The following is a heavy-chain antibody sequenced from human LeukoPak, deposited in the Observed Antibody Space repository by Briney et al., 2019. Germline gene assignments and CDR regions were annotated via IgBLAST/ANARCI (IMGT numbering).Heavy chain of an antibody. CDR2: ISYDGSDK. D-gene: IGHD2-15*01. V-gene: IGHV3-30*04. CDR3: ARALVGGLVDY. CDR1: GFTFSSYA. J-gene: IGHJ4*02. Sequence: GGSLRLSCAASGFTFSSYAMHWARQAPGKGLEWVAVISYDGSDKYYTDSVKGRFTISRDNSKNTLYLRMNSLEAEDTAVYYCARALVGGLVDYWGQGTLVTVSS.